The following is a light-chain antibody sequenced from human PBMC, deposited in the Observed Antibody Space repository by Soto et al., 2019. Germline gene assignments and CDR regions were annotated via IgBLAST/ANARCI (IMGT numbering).Light chain of an antibody. Sequence: EIVWAHSPATLSVCPVGRATLSCTASQSISSYLAWYQQKPGQAPRLLIYDASNRATGIPARFSGSGSGTDFTPTISSLEPEDFAVYYCQQRSNWPPITFGQGTRLEI. CDR3: QQRSNWPPIT. V-gene: IGKV3-11*01. CDR2: DAS. J-gene: IGKJ5*01. CDR1: QSISSY.